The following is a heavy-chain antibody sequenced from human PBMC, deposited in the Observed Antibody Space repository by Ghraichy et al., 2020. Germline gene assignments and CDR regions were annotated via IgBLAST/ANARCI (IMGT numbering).Heavy chain of an antibody. Sequence: LSCTASGFTFGDYAMSWVRQAPGKGLEWVGFIRSKAYGGTTEYAASVKGRFTISRDDSKSIAYLQMNSLKTEDTAVYYCTRTIRFLEWLFLYWGQGTLVTVSS. CDR1: GFTFGDYA. CDR2: IRSKAYGGTT. D-gene: IGHD3-3*01. J-gene: IGHJ4*02. V-gene: IGHV3-49*04. CDR3: TRTIRFLEWLFLY.